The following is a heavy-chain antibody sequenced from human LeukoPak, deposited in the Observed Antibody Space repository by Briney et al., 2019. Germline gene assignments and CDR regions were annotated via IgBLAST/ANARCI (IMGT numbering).Heavy chain of an antibody. V-gene: IGHV3-30-3*01. D-gene: IGHD3-22*01. Sequence: RRSLRLSCAASGFTLSSYAMHWVRQAPGKGLEWVPVISYDGSNKYYADSVKGRFTISRDNSMNTLYLQMNSLRAEDTAVYYCAGAPPYYYDSSGYYFGYFDYWGQGTLVTVS. J-gene: IGHJ4*02. CDR2: ISYDGSNK. CDR1: GFTLSSYA. CDR3: AGAPPYYYDSSGYYFGYFDY.